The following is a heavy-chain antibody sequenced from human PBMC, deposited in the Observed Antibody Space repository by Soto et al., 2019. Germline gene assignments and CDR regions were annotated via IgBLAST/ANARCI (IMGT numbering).Heavy chain of an antibody. CDR3: ATNNGGSRGVFDY. V-gene: IGHV3-72*01. Sequence: EVQLVESGGGLVQPGGSLRLSCVASGFTFSDHYMDWVRQGPGKGLEWVGRTRSKANSYTTEYAASVKGRFTISRDDSKNSLYLQMNTLTTEDTAVYYCATNNGGSRGVFDYWGQGTLVTVSS. CDR2: TRSKANSYTT. D-gene: IGHD2-15*01. CDR1: GFTFSDHY. J-gene: IGHJ4*02.